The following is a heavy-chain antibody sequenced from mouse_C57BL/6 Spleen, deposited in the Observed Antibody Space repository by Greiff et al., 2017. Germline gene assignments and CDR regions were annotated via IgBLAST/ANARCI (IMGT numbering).Heavy chain of an antibody. J-gene: IGHJ3*01. D-gene: IGHD1-1*01. CDR2: ISSGSSTI. V-gene: IGHV5-17*01. CDR1: GFTFSDYG. Sequence: EVMLVEPGGGLVKPGGSLKLSCEASGFTFSDYGMHWVRQAPEKELEWVAYISSGSSTIYYADTVKGRFTLSRDNAKNTLFLQMTSLSSVDTAMYSCARSLITTEAPFAYWGQGTLVTVSA. CDR3: ARSLITTEAPFAY.